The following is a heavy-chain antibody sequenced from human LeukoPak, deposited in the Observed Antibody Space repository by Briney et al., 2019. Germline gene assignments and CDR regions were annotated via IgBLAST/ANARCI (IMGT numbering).Heavy chain of an antibody. D-gene: IGHD1-26*01. J-gene: IGHJ5*02. CDR1: GGSISSSPYY. V-gene: IGHV4-39*07. Sequence: SETLSLTCTVSGGSISSSPYYWGWIRQPPGKGLEWIGSIYYSGTTHYSPSLESRVTISVDTSKNQFSLKLSSVTAADTAVYYCAKGGSYLAWFDPWGQGTLVTVSS. CDR2: IYYSGTT. CDR3: AKGGSYLAWFDP.